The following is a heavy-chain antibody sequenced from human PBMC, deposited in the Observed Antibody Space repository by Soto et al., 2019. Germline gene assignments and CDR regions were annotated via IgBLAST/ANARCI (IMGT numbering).Heavy chain of an antibody. V-gene: IGHV2-26*01. CDR1: GFSLSNARMG. D-gene: IGHD5-18*01. CDR2: IFSNDQK. CDR3: ARIRWIREYYFDY. Sequence: QVTLKESGPVLVKPTETLTLTCTVSGFSLSNARMGVTWIRQPPGKALEWLAHIFSNDQKSYSTSLKSRLTIPHDTSKSQVVLTMTNMDPVDTATYYCARIRWIREYYFDYWGQGTLITVSS. J-gene: IGHJ4*02.